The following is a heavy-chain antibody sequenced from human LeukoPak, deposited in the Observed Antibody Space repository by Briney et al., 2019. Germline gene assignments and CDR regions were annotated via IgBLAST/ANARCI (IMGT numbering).Heavy chain of an antibody. V-gene: IGHV1-8*01. CDR1: GYTFTSYD. J-gene: IGHJ5*02. CDR3: ARGRDFWSGTKNCFDP. D-gene: IGHD3-3*01. Sequence: ASVKVSCKASGYTFTSYDVNWVRQATGQGPEWIGWMNHSTGNTGYAQKFQGRVTMTRNTSISTAYLELSSLRSEDTAVYYCARGRDFWSGTKNCFDPWGQGTLVTVSS. CDR2: MNHSTGNT.